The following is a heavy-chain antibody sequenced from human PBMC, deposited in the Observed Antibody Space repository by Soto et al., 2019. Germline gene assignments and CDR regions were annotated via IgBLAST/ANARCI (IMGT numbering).Heavy chain of an antibody. V-gene: IGHV3-23*01. CDR3: AKPGFVLTDLYYLHQ. D-gene: IGHD2-8*02. CDR1: GFTFSSYA. J-gene: IGHJ4*01. Sequence: EVQLLESGGGLVQPGGSLRLSCTASGFTFSSYAMSWVRQAPGKGLEWVSTISGNSGKTNYAESVKGRFSISRDNSKNTVHLQLDTLRAQDTAVYFCAKPGFVLTDLYYLHQWGHGTLVTVSS. CDR2: ISGNSGKT.